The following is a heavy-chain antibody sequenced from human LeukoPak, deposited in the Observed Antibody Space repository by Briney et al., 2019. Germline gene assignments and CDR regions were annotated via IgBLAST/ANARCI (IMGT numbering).Heavy chain of an antibody. CDR2: IRYDATKK. Sequence: PGGSLRLSCAASGFKLSRNGMHWVRQAPGKGLGWVAFIRYDATKKFYGDSVRGRFTISRDDSKNTLYLQMNNLRHEDTAVYFCARDFDDVNGDYYYIPDFWGQGVLVTVSS. D-gene: IGHD3-22*01. V-gene: IGHV3-30*02. J-gene: IGHJ4*02. CDR1: GFKLSRNG. CDR3: ARDFDDVNGDYYYIPDF.